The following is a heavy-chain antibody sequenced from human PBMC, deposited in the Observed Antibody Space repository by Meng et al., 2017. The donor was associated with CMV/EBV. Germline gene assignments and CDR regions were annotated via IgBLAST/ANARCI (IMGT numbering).Heavy chain of an antibody. CDR3: AKDLGLEVTVFDY. D-gene: IGHD4-11*01. J-gene: IGHJ4*02. CDR2: ISGSSSYI. V-gene: IGHV3-21*04. CDR1: GFSFSSYS. Sequence: GGSLRLSCAASGFSFSSYSMNWVRQAPGKGLEWVSSISGSSSYIYHADSVKGRFTISRDNSKNTLYLQMNSLRAEDTAVYYCAKDLGLEVTVFDYWGQGTLVTVSS.